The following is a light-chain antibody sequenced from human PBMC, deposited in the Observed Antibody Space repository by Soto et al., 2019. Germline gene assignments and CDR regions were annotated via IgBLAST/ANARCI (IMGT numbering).Light chain of an antibody. CDR1: SDDIGAYDY. CDR3: SSYTSSSTWV. Sequence: QSALTQPSSVSASPGQSISISCTGTSDDIGAYDYVSWYQQHPGKAPKLILYAVSNRPSGVSTRFSGSKTGNTASLTISGLQAEDEADYYCSSYTSSSTWVFGGGTKVTVL. CDR2: AVS. V-gene: IGLV2-14*01. J-gene: IGLJ3*02.